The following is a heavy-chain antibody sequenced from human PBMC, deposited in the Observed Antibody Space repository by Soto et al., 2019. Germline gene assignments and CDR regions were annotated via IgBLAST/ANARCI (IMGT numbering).Heavy chain of an antibody. Sequence: GSLRLSCAASGFTFSSYVMHWVRQAPGKGLEWVAVISYDGSNKYYADSVKGRFTIPRDNSKNTLYLQMNSLRAEDTAVYYCAKRKELLWFGESYFDYWGQGTLVTVSS. CDR2: ISYDGSNK. CDR3: AKRKELLWFGESYFDY. CDR1: GFTFSSYV. J-gene: IGHJ4*02. V-gene: IGHV3-30*18. D-gene: IGHD3-10*01.